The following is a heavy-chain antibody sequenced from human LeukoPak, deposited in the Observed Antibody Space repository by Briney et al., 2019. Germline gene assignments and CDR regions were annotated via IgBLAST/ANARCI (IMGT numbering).Heavy chain of an antibody. CDR3: ARVAYSSSWYWFDP. J-gene: IGHJ5*02. D-gene: IGHD6-13*01. CDR2: IYYSGST. CDR1: GGSISSGGYY. V-gene: IGHV4-31*03. Sequence: PSETLSLTCTFSGGSISSGGYYWSWIRQHPGKGLEWIGYIYYSGSTYYNPSLKSRVTISVDTSKNQFSLKLSSVTAADTAVYYCARVAYSSSWYWFDPWGQGTLVTVSS.